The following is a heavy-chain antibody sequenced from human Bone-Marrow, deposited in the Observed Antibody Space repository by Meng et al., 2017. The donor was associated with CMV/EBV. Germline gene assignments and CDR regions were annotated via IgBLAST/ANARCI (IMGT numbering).Heavy chain of an antibody. J-gene: IGHJ1*01. CDR3: ARAVGGCSSTSCYTPYFQH. CDR1: GFTFSSYS. V-gene: IGHV3-21*01. CDR2: ISSSSSYI. D-gene: IGHD2-2*02. Sequence: GESLKISCAASGFTFSSYSMNWVRQAPEKGLEWVSSISSSSSYIYYADSVKGRFTISRDNAKNSLYLQMNSLRAEDTAVYYCARAVGGCSSTSCYTPYFQHWGQGTLVTVSS.